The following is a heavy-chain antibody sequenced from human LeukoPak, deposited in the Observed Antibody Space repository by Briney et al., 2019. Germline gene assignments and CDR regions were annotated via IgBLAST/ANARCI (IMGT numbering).Heavy chain of an antibody. J-gene: IGHJ4*02. V-gene: IGHV3-11*04. D-gene: IGHD5-12*01. Sequence: GGSLRLSCAASGFTFGDYYMSWIRQAPGKGLEWVSYISSSGSSIYYADSVKGRFTISRDNAENSLYLQMNSLRVDDTAVYFCARDGPSGYNSCLYWGQGTLVTVSS. CDR1: GFTFGDYY. CDR3: ARDGPSGYNSCLY. CDR2: ISSSGSSI.